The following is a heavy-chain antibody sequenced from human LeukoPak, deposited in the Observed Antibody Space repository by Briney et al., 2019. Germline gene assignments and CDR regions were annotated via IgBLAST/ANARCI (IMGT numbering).Heavy chain of an antibody. CDR2: ISGSGDIT. D-gene: IGHD1-26*01. J-gene: IGHJ6*03. Sequence: GGSLRLSCAASGFTFSSYAMSWVRQAPGKGLEWVSAISGSGDITYYADSVKGRFTISRDNSKKTLYLQMNSLRAEDTAVYYCARDGYSGSYYRLYYFFMDVWGKGTTVTVSS. CDR3: ARDGYSGSYYRLYYFFMDV. CDR1: GFTFSSYA. V-gene: IGHV3-23*01.